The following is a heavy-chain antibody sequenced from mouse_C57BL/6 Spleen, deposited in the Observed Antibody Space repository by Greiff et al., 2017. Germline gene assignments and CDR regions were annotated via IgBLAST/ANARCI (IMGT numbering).Heavy chain of an antibody. Sequence: QVQLQQSGAELVKPGASVKLSCKASGYTFTEYTIHWVKQRSGQGLEWIGWFYPGSGSIKYNEKFKDKATLTADKSSSTVYMELSRLTTEDSAVYFCARHKDYYYGSSYYFDYWGQGTTLTVSS. D-gene: IGHD1-1*01. CDR1: GYTFTEYT. CDR3: ARHKDYYYGSSYYFDY. CDR2: FYPGSGSI. V-gene: IGHV1-62-2*01. J-gene: IGHJ2*01.